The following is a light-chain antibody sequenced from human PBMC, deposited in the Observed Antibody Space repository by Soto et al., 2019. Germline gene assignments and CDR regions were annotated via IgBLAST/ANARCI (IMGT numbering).Light chain of an antibody. CDR2: GAS. V-gene: IGKV3-15*01. CDR3: QHYNNWPPKT. J-gene: IGKJ1*01. Sequence: IVMTQSAATLSVSAGERATLSWRASQSVGTKLVWYQNKPGQAPRPLLYGASIRATGIPARFSGSGSGTEFTLTISSLQSEDFAVYYCQHYNNWPPKTFGQGTKVDIK. CDR1: QSVGTK.